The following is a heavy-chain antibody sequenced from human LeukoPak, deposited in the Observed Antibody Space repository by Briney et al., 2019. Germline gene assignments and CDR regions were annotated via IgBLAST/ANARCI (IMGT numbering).Heavy chain of an antibody. V-gene: IGHV1-46*01. J-gene: IGHJ5*02. CDR1: GYTFTSYY. Sequence: ASVKVSCKASGYTFTSYYMHWVRQAPGQGLEWMGIINPSGGSTSYAQKFQGRVTMTRDTSTSTVYMELRSLRSDDTAVYYCARDQEHIVVVTAIGWFDPWGQGTLVTVSS. D-gene: IGHD2-21*02. CDR3: ARDQEHIVVVTAIGWFDP. CDR2: INPSGGST.